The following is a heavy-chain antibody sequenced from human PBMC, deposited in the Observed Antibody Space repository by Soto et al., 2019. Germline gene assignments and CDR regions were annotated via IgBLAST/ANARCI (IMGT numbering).Heavy chain of an antibody. J-gene: IGHJ4*02. D-gene: IGHD6-19*01. CDR3: AKDICAYSSGSCYFDY. V-gene: IGHV3-23*01. Sequence: GGSLRLSCAASGFTFSNYVMSWVRQAPGKGLEWVSTISDSATSTYYTDSVKGRFTISRDNSKNTLYLQMNSLRAEDTAIYYCAKDICAYSSGSCYFDYWGQGTLVTVSS. CDR2: ISDSATST. CDR1: GFTFSNYV.